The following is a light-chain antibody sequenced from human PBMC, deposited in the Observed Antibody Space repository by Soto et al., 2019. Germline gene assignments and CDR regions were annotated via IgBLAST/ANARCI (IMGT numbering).Light chain of an antibody. CDR1: SSDVGGYNY. CDR2: EVS. CDR3: SSYTSSSTL. J-gene: IGLJ1*01. Sequence: QSVLTQPASVSGSPGQSITISCTGTSSDVGGYNYVSWYQQHPGKAPKLMIYEVSNRPSGVSNRFSGSKSRNTASLTISGLQAEDEADYYCSSYTSSSTLFGTGTKLTVL. V-gene: IGLV2-14*01.